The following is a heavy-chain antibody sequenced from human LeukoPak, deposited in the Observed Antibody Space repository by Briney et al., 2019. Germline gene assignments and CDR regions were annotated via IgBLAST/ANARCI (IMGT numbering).Heavy chain of an antibody. V-gene: IGHV3-53*01. CDR3: ARDPSSRWYFDL. CDR2: IYSGGST. J-gene: IGHJ2*01. D-gene: IGHD6-6*01. Sequence: GGPLRLSCAASGFTVSSNYMSWVRQAPGKGLEWVSVIYSGGSTYYADSVKGRFTISRDNSKNTLYLQMNSLRAEDTAVYYCARDPSSRWYFDLWGRGTLVTVSS. CDR1: GFTVSSNY.